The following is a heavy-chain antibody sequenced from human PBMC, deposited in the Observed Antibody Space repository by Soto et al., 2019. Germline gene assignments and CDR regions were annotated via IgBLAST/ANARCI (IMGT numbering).Heavy chain of an antibody. CDR3: VRRPIFGFPYGPFDY. CDR2: ISYTETT. V-gene: IGHV4-39*01. D-gene: IGHD3-10*01. CDR1: RGSIRSGSYY. J-gene: IGHJ4*02. Sequence: SETLSLTCSVSRGSIRSGSYYWAWIRQTPGKGLEWIATISYTETTYYNPSLKSRVAISVDLSKNQFSLRLNSMTAADTAVYYCVRRPIFGFPYGPFDYWGQGALVTVSS.